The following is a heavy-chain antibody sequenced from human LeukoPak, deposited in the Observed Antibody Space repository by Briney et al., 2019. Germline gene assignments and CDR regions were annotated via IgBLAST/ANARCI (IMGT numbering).Heavy chain of an antibody. Sequence: TGGSLRLSCAASGFTFSTYSMNWVRQAPGKGLEWVSFIDTSGSYIYYGDSMKGRFTISRDNAKNSLYLQMSGLRAEDTAVYYCAREHSGGGNYYDSSGYYRSFDYWGQGTPVTVSS. J-gene: IGHJ4*02. CDR1: GFTFSTYS. CDR3: AREHSGGGNYYDSSGYYRSFDY. D-gene: IGHD3-22*01. CDR2: IDTSGSYI. V-gene: IGHV3-21*01.